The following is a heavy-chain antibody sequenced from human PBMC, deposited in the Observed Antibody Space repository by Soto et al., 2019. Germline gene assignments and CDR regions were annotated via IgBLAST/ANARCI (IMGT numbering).Heavy chain of an antibody. J-gene: IGHJ6*03. CDR2: IKSKTDGGTT. CDR1: GFTFSNAW. D-gene: IGHD2-2*01. V-gene: IGHV3-15*01. Sequence: GGSLRLSCAASGFTFSNAWMSWVRQAPGKGLEWVGRIKSKTDGGTTDYAAPVKGRFTISRDESKNTLYLQMNSLKTEDTAVYYCTTKIYCSSTSCYRDYYYYMDVWGKGTTVTVSS. CDR3: TTKIYCSSTSCYRDYYYYMDV.